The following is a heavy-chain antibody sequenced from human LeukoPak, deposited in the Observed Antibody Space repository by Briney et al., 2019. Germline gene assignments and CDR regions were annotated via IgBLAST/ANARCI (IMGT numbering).Heavy chain of an antibody. J-gene: IGHJ6*03. CDR3: ARGIAAAGHYYYMDV. V-gene: IGHV3-20*04. D-gene: IGHD6-13*01. Sequence: GGSLRLSCAASGFTFDDYGMSWVRQAPGKGLEWVSGINWNGGSTGYADSVKGRFTISRDNAKNSLYLQMNSLRAEDTAVYYCARGIAAAGHYYYMDVWGKGTTVTVSS. CDR2: INWNGGST. CDR1: GFTFDDYG.